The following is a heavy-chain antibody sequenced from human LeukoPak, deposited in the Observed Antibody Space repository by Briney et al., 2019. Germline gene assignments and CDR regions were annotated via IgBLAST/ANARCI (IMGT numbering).Heavy chain of an antibody. CDR2: ISGDGGST. Sequence: PGGSLRLSCAASGFTFNDYAMNWVRQAPGKGLEWVSLISGDGGSTYYADSVKGRFTISRDNSKNSLYLQMNSLRTEDTALYYCARQVGARPYFDYWGQGTLVTVSS. J-gene: IGHJ4*02. CDR3: ARQVGARPYFDY. CDR1: GFTFNDYA. V-gene: IGHV3-43*02. D-gene: IGHD1-26*01.